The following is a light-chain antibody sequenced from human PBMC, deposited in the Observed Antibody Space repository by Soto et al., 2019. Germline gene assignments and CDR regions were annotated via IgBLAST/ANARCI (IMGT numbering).Light chain of an antibody. V-gene: IGKV3-15*01. Sequence: EIVLTQSPGTLSLSPGERATHSCRASQSVSSNLAWYQQKPGQAPRLLIYGASTRATGVPARFSGSASGTEFTLTISSLQSEDFAVYYCQHYNNWPPWTFGQGTKVDIK. CDR1: QSVSSN. CDR2: GAS. CDR3: QHYNNWPPWT. J-gene: IGKJ1*01.